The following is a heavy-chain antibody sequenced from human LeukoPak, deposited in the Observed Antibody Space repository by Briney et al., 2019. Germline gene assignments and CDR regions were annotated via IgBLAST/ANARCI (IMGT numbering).Heavy chain of an antibody. V-gene: IGHV4-30-4*01. CDR3: ATRFGYSSGWYFRYPSWFDP. D-gene: IGHD6-19*01. CDR2: IYYSGST. J-gene: IGHJ5*02. CDR1: GGSISSGDYY. Sequence: PSETLSLTCTVSGGSISSGDYYWSWIRQPPGKGLEWIGYIYYSGSTYYNPSLKSRVTISVDTSKNQFSLKLSSVTAADTAVYYCATRFGYSSGWYFRYPSWFDPWGQGTLVTVSS.